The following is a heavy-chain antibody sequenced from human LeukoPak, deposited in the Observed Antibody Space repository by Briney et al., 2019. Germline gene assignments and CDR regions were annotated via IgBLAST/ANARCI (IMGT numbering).Heavy chain of an antibody. CDR2: IYYSGST. V-gene: IGHV4-38-2*02. Sequence: PSETLSLTCTVSGYSISSGYYWGWIRQPPGKGLEWIGSIYYSGSTYYNPSLKSRVTISVDTSKNQFSLKLSSVTAADTAVYYCARHSPSHYDILTGYYFPSNAFDIWGQGTMVTVSS. CDR1: GYSISSGYY. J-gene: IGHJ3*02. CDR3: ARHSPSHYDILTGYYFPSNAFDI. D-gene: IGHD3-9*01.